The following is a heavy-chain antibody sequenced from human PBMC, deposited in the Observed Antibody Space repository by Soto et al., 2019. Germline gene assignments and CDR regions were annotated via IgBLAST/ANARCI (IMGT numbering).Heavy chain of an antibody. V-gene: IGHV4-4*02. CDR2: IYHSGST. Sequence: SETLSLTCAVSGGSISSSNWWSWVRQPPGKGLEWIGEIYHSGSTNYNPSLKSRVTISVDKSKNQFSLKLSSVTAADTAVYYCARMGSDDYVWGSYRYYYYYGMDVWGQGTTGTVS. CDR1: GGSISSSNW. J-gene: IGHJ6*02. D-gene: IGHD3-16*02. CDR3: ARMGSDDYVWGSYRYYYYYGMDV.